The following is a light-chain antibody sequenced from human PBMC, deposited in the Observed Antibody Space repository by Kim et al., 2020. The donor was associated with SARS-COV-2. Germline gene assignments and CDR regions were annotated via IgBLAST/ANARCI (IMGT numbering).Light chain of an antibody. Sequence: LSPGERPPLPCRASQNIGNGLAWYQQKSGQAPRLLMSDASNRATGIPARFSGSWSGTDFTLTISGLEPEDFAVYYCQQRRTWPLTFGGGTKVDIK. J-gene: IGKJ4*01. CDR2: DAS. CDR1: QNIGNG. CDR3: QQRRTWPLT. V-gene: IGKV3-11*01.